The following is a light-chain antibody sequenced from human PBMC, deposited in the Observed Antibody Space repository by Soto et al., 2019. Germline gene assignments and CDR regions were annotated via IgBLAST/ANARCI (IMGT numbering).Light chain of an antibody. J-gene: IGLJ2*01. V-gene: IGLV1-51*01. Sequence: QSVLTQPPSVSAAPGQKVTLSCSGRSSNIGNNFVSWYQQLPGTAPRLLIYDNNNRPSGIPDRFSGSQSGTSATLAITGLQTGDEADYFCGTWDSSLSVVIFGGGTKLTVL. CDR1: SSNIGNNF. CDR3: GTWDSSLSVVI. CDR2: DNN.